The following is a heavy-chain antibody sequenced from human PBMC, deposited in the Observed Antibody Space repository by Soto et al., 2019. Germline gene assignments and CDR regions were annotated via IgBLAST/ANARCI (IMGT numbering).Heavy chain of an antibody. CDR1: GFTFRTSG. CDR2: ISDDGSNK. J-gene: IGHJ3*02. V-gene: IGHV3-30*18. D-gene: IGHD5-18*01. CDR3: AKGGGYSYGTNDAFDI. Sequence: QVQLVESGGGVVQPGRSLRLSCAASGFTFRTSGMHWVRQAPGKGLEWVAVISDDGSNKYNIASVEGRFTISRDNSKNTLYLKMNSLRTEDTAVYYCAKGGGYSYGTNDAFDIWGQGTMVTVSS.